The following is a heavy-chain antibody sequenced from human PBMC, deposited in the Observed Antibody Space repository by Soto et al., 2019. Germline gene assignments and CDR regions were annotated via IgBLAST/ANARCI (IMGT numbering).Heavy chain of an antibody. Sequence: QVQLQESGPGLLKPSGTLSLTCAVSGVSISSQDWWTWVRQPPGKGLEWIGESHQSGNTNYNSSLESRVTISVDKSKNQFALKLTSVTVADTAVYYCATRDSSRFYWGQGTLVTVSS. V-gene: IGHV4-4*02. CDR1: GVSISSQDW. CDR2: SHQSGNT. J-gene: IGHJ4*02. D-gene: IGHD6-13*01. CDR3: ATRDSSRFY.